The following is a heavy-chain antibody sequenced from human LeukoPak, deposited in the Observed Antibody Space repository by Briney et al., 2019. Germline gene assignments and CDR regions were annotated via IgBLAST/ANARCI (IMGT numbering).Heavy chain of an antibody. V-gene: IGHV1-69*05. CDR2: IIPIFGTA. CDR1: GGTFSSYA. J-gene: IGHJ4*02. CDR3: AREVSCSSTSCYTKYYFDY. Sequence: ASVKVSCKASGGTFSSYAISWVRQAPGQGLEWMGGIIPIFGTANYAQKFQGRVTITTDESTSTAYMELSSLRSEDTAVYYCAREVSCSSTSCYTKYYFDYWGQGTLVTVSS. D-gene: IGHD2-2*02.